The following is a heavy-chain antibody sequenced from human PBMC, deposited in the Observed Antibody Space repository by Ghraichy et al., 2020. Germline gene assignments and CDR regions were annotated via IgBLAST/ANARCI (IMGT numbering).Heavy chain of an antibody. V-gene: IGHV4-30-4*01. Sequence: SETLSLTCTVSGGSISSGDYYWSWIRQPPGKGLEWIGYIYYSGSTYYNPSLKSRVTISVDTSKNQFSLKLSSVTAADTAVYYCARDRRVPSGALDGMDVWGQGTTVTVSS. CDR2: IYYSGST. D-gene: IGHD2-2*01. CDR1: GGSISSGDYY. CDR3: ARDRRVPSGALDGMDV. J-gene: IGHJ6*02.